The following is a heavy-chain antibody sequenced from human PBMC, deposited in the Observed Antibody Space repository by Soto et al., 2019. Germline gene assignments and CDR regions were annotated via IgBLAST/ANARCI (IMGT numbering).Heavy chain of an antibody. CDR1: GYTFTSYD. CDR3: ARWALYGSGGYSHYYYYMDV. J-gene: IGHJ6*03. Sequence: ASVKVSCKASGYTFTSYDINWVRQATGQGLEWMGWMNPNSGNTGYAQKFQGRVTMTRNTSISTAYMELSSLRSEDTAVYYCARWALYGSGGYSHYYYYMDVWGKGTTVTVSS. D-gene: IGHD3-10*01. V-gene: IGHV1-8*01. CDR2: MNPNSGNT.